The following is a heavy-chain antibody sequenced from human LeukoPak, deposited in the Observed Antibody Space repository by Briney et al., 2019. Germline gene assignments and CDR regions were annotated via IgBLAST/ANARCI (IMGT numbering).Heavy chain of an antibody. CDR3: AASLDMGYYYYYYMDV. J-gene: IGHJ6*03. CDR1: GFTFTSSA. Sequence: ASVKVSCKASGFTFTSSAVQWVRQARGQRLEWIGWIVVGSGNTNYAQKFQERATITRDMSTSTAYMELSSLRSEDTAVYYCAASLDMGYYYYYYMDVWGKGTTVTVSS. V-gene: IGHV1-58*01. CDR2: IVVGSGNT.